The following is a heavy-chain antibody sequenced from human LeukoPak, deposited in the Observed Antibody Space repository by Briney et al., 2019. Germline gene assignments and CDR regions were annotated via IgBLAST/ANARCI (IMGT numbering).Heavy chain of an antibody. D-gene: IGHD5-18*01. CDR3: ARGSGAWIQTSNYMDV. Sequence: SETLSLTCTVSGYSISSGYYWGWIRQPPGKGLEWIGSIYHSGSTYYNPSLKSRVTISVDTSKNQFSLKLSSVTAADTDVYYCARGSGAWIQTSNYMDVWGKGTTVTVSS. J-gene: IGHJ6*03. CDR2: IYHSGST. CDR1: GYSISSGYY. V-gene: IGHV4-38-2*02.